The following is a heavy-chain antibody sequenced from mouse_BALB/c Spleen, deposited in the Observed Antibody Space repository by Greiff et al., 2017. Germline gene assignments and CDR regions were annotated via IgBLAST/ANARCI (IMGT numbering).Heavy chain of an antibody. V-gene: IGHV5-6-5*01. D-gene: IGHD2-12*01. CDR2: ISSGGST. Sequence: EVQLVESGGGLVKPGGSLKLSCAASGFTFSSYAMSWVRQTPEKRLEWVASISSGGSTYYPDSVKGRFTISRDNARNILYLQMSSLRSEDTAMYYCARIPLYDGSWFAYWGQGTLVTVSA. CDR1: GFTFSSYA. J-gene: IGHJ3*01. CDR3: ARIPLYDGSWFAY.